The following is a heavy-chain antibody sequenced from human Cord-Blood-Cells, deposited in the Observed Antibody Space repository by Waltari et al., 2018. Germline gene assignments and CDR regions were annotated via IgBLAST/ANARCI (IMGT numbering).Heavy chain of an antibody. CDR3: ARGPLGYSSSPFDY. CDR1: GGSFSGYY. V-gene: IGHV4-34*01. CDR2: INNSGST. D-gene: IGHD6-13*01. J-gene: IGHJ4*02. Sequence: QVQLQQWGAGLLKPSEPLSLTCAVYGGSFSGYYWSWIRRPPGKVLEWIGEINNSGSTNHNPPPKSRVTISVDTSKNQFALKLSSGTAADAGVYYCARGPLGYSSSPFDYWGQGTLVTVSS.